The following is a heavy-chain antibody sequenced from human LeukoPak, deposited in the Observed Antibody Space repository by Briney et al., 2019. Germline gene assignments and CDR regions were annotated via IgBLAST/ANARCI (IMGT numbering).Heavy chain of an antibody. J-gene: IGHJ5*02. CDR2: IYSGGST. D-gene: IGHD6-6*01. CDR1: GFTVSSNY. CDR3: AGSYSSSSYWFDP. V-gene: IGHV3-66*02. Sequence: GGSLRLSCAASGFTVSSNYMSWVRQAPGKGLEWVSVIYSGGSTYYADSVKGRFTISRDNSKNTLYLQMNSLRAEDMAVYYCAGSYSSSSYWFDPWGQGTLVTVSS.